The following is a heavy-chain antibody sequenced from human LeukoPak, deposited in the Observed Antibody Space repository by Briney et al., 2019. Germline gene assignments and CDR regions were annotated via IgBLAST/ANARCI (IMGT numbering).Heavy chain of an antibody. V-gene: IGHV3-7*01. J-gene: IGHJ4*02. CDR3: ARGGYSFDY. D-gene: IGHD5-12*01. CDR1: GFSITDHH. CDR2: LHPDGSER. Sequence: GGPLRLSCGGAGFSITDHHMAWVRQAPGKGGEGVARLHPDGSERNYVGSVEGRFTVFGDNAKSSLFLQMHSLRVEDTAVYYCARGGYSFDYLGQGTLVTVPS.